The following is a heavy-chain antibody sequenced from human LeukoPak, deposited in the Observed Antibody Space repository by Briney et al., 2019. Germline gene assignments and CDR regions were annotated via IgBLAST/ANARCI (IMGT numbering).Heavy chain of an antibody. CDR2: ISWNSGSI. D-gene: IGHD3-22*01. CDR3: AKTPSSSGYYSPLDY. J-gene: IGHJ4*02. V-gene: IGHV3-9*01. CDR1: GFTFYYYS. Sequence: KFLRLSWSGSGFTFYYYSIHWVRPAPGKGLELVLGISWNSGSIGYADSVKGRFTISRDNAKNSLYLQMNSLRAEDTALYYCAKTPSSSGYYSPLDYWGQGTLVTVSS.